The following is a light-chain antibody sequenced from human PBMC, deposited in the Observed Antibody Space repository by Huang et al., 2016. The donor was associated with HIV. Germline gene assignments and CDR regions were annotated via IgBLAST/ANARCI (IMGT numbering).Light chain of an antibody. J-gene: IGKJ1*01. CDR2: GAS. CDR3: QQDYSNLLT. V-gene: IGKV4-1*01. CDR1: QSVLYNANSKNY. Sequence: DIVMTQSPDSLAVSLGERATINCKSSQSVLYNANSKNYLAWYQQRPGKPPKLRISGASTRESGVPDRFSGSGSGTDFTLTISSLQAEDVAVYYCQQDYSNLLTFGQGTKVEIK.